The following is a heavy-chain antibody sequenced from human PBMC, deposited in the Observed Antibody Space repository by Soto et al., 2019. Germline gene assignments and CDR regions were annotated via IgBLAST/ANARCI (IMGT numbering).Heavy chain of an antibody. J-gene: IGHJ6*02. CDR2: INPNSGGT. V-gene: IGHV1-2*04. Sequence: GASVKVSCKASGYTFTGYYMHWVRQAPGQGLEWMGWINPNSGGTNYAQKFQGWVTMTRDTSISTAYMELSRLRSDDTAVYYCARSNPHYYGSGSYYGMDVWGQGTTVTVSS. D-gene: IGHD3-10*01. CDR3: ARSNPHYYGSGSYYGMDV. CDR1: GYTFTGYY.